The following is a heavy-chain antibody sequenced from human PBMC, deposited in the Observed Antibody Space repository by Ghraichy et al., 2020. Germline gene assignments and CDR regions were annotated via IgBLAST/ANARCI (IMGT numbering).Heavy chain of an antibody. CDR3: VRDPHSGYDSRDY. J-gene: IGHJ4*02. CDR2: VTAYNGDT. CDR1: GDTFKSYS. V-gene: IGHV1-18*04. Sequence: ASVKVSCKASGDTFKSYSISWERQAPGQGLEWMGWVTAYNGDTNYAQKFQDRVTMTTETSTNTAYMELRSLRYDDSAIYYCVRDPHSGYDSRDYWGQGTLVTVSS. D-gene: IGHD5-12*01.